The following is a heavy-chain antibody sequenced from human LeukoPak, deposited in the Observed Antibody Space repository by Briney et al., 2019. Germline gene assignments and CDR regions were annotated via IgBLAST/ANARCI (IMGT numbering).Heavy chain of an antibody. Sequence: GESLKISCQGSGYSFTSYWIGWVRQLPGKGLEWMGIIYPGDSDTRYSPSFQGQVTISADKSISTAYLQWSSLKASDTAMYYCARHRDRGRVGASPWSDYWGQGTLVTVSS. D-gene: IGHD1-26*01. CDR3: ARHRDRGRVGASPWSDY. J-gene: IGHJ4*01. CDR2: IYPGDSDT. V-gene: IGHV5-51*01. CDR1: GYSFTSYW.